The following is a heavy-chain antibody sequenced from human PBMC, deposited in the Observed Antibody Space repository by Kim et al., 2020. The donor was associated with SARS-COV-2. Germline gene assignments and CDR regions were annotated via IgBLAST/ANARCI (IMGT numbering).Heavy chain of an antibody. D-gene: IGHD5-12*01. J-gene: IGHJ2*01. CDR2: IRSKGYGGTI. V-gene: IGHV3-49*03. Sequence: GGSLRLSCTASGFTFGDYAMSWFRQAPGKGLEWVGFIRSKGYGGTIEYAESVKGIFISSRDDSKSTAYLQINSLETEDTAVYYCTRAGWLRIGYWYFDLWGRGTLVIVSS. CDR1: GFTFGDYA. CDR3: TRAGWLRIGYWYFDL.